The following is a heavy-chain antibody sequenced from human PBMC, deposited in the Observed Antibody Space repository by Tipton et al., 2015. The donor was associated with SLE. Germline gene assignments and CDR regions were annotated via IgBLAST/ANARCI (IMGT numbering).Heavy chain of an antibody. D-gene: IGHD1-1*01. CDR3: ARATNWNSAAYYFDL. V-gene: IGHV4-59*11. Sequence: TLSLTCTVSGGSITNHYWNWIRQPPGKGLEWIGYIHYSGTTHDNPSLKSRVTMSIDTSKGQFSLWLTSVTAADTAIYYCARATNWNSAAYYFDLWGQGTLVTVSS. J-gene: IGHJ4*02. CDR1: GGSITNHY. CDR2: IHYSGTT.